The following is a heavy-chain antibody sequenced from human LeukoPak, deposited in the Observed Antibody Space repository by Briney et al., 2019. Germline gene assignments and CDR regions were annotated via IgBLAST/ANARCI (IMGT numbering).Heavy chain of an antibody. Sequence: GGSLRLSCAASGFTFSNYWMSWVRQAPGKGLEWVANIKQDGSEKFYVDSVKGRFTISRDNAKNSLYLQMNSLRAEDTAVYYCARARGNYDFWSGYSTYYYYMDVWGKGTTVTVSS. J-gene: IGHJ6*03. CDR3: ARARGNYDFWSGYSTYYYYMDV. V-gene: IGHV3-7*01. CDR2: IKQDGSEK. D-gene: IGHD3-3*01. CDR1: GFTFSNYW.